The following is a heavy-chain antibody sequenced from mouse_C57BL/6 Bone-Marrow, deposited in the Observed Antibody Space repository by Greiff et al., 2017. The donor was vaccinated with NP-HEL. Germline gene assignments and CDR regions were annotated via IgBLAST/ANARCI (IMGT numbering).Heavy chain of an antibody. Sequence: QVHVKQPGAELVKPGASVKLSCKASGYTFTSYWMHWVKQRPGRGLEWIGRIDPNSGGTKYNEKFKSKATLTVDKPSSTAYMQLSSLTSEDSAVYYCARPHYYGRGAHWYFDVWGTGTTVTVSS. CDR3: ARPHYYGRGAHWYFDV. CDR1: GYTFTSYW. D-gene: IGHD1-1*01. J-gene: IGHJ1*03. CDR2: IDPNSGGT. V-gene: IGHV1-72*01.